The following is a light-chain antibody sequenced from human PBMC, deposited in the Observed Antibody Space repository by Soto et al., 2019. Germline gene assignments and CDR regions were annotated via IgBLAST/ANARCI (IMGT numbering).Light chain of an antibody. CDR2: WAS. Sequence: DFLMIQSPDSLAVSLCEMANVSSKSRQSILYVSNNKNYLARYQQKPGQPPKLLIRWASTRELGVTDRISGSGSGTDFTPTISSLQAEDVAIYYCQQYYTTPRTVGPGTKLEIK. J-gene: IGKJ1*01. V-gene: IGKV4-1*01. CDR3: QQYYTTPRT. CDR1: QSILYVSNNKNY.